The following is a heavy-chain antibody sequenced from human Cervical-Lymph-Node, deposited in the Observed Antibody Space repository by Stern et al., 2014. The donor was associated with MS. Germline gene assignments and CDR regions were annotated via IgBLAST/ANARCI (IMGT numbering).Heavy chain of an antibody. J-gene: IGHJ6*02. V-gene: IGHV3-11*01. CDR2: ISSSGSTI. CDR3: AREHDSSGYYWDAVGGMDV. Sequence: VQLEESGGGLVKPGGSLRLSCAASGFTFSDYYMSWIRQAPGKGLEWVSYISSSGSTIYYADSVKGRFTISRDNAKNSLYLQMNSLRAEDTAVYYCAREHDSSGYYWDAVGGMDVWGQGTTVTVSS. D-gene: IGHD3-22*01. CDR1: GFTFSDYY.